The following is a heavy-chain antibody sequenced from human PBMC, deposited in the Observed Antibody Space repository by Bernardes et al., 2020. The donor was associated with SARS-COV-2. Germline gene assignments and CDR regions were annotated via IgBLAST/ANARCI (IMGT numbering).Heavy chain of an antibody. CDR1: GVSITSSSSY. D-gene: IGHD1-26*01. CDR2: MYYSGNP. Sequence: SETLSLTCTVSGVSITSSSSYWGWIRQPPGKGLEWIGSMYYSGNPYYNPSLKSRVTLSVDTSQNQVSLKLNSVTAADTAVYYCARHGEWELLWPFDYWGQGTLVTVSS. J-gene: IGHJ4*02. CDR3: ARHGEWELLWPFDY. V-gene: IGHV4-39*01.